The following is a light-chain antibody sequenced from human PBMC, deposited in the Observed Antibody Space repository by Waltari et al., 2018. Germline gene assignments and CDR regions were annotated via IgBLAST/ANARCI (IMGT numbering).Light chain of an antibody. J-gene: IGLJ3*02. CDR1: SSDVGSYNL. Sequence: QSALTQPASVSGSPGQSITISCTGTSSDVGSYNLVSWYQQPPGKAPKLMFYEVTKRPSGVSRRFSGSKSGNTASLTISGLQAEDEADYYCSSYAGSNTLVFGGGTKLTVL. CDR2: EVT. V-gene: IGLV2-23*02. CDR3: SSYAGSNTLV.